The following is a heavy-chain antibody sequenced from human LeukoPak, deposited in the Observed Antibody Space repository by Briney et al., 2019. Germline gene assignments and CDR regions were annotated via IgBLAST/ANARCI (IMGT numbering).Heavy chain of an antibody. Sequence: PGGSLRLSCAASGFTFSDSDMHWVRQASGRGLEWVGRIRSKANSYATAYAASVKGRFTISRDDSKNTAYLQMNSLRTEDTAVYYCTRVGASNDHWGQGTLVTVSS. D-gene: IGHD1-26*01. V-gene: IGHV3-73*01. J-gene: IGHJ5*02. CDR2: IRSKANSYAT. CDR1: GFTFSDSD. CDR3: TRVGASNDH.